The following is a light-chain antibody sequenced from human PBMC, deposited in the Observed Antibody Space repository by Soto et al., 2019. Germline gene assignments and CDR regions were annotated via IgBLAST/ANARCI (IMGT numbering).Light chain of an antibody. CDR2: WAS. V-gene: IGKV4-1*01. Sequence: DIVMTQSPDSLSVSLGERATINCKSSQSVFYSSNNKNYLAWYQQNPGHPPKLLIYWASTRESGVPDRFSGTGSGTDFNLTISGLQTEDVAVYDCQQFYNTPFTFGPGTKVDIK. J-gene: IGKJ3*01. CDR1: QSVFYSSNNKNY. CDR3: QQFYNTPFT.